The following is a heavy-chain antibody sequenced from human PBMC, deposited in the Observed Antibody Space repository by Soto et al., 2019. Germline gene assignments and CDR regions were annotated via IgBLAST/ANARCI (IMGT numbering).Heavy chain of an antibody. CDR2: IFYSRNT. V-gene: IGHV4-59*01. Sequence: QVQLQESGPGLVKPSETLSLTCTVSGGSISSYYWSWIRQPPGKGLEWLGYIFYSRNTNYNPSLKSRVTMSVDTSTSQFSLRLTSVTAADTAVYDCARAQTFYCGGDCPRFDYWAQGTLFTVSS. CDR1: GGSISSYY. CDR3: ARAQTFYCGGDCPRFDY. D-gene: IGHD2-21*02. J-gene: IGHJ4*02.